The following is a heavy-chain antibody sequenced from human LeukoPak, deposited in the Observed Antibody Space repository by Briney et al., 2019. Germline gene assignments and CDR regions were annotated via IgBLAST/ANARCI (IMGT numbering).Heavy chain of an antibody. J-gene: IGHJ3*02. CDR3: VRDRSPVSHDAFDI. V-gene: IGHV4-30-2*01. D-gene: IGHD2-8*01. CDR2: TYHSGST. Sequence: SETLSLTCAVSGGSISSGGYSWSWIRQPPGKGLDWIGYTYHSGSTYYNPSLKSRVIISVDRSKNQFSLKLSSVTAADTAVYYCVRDRSPVSHDAFDIWGQATLVTVPS. CDR1: GGSISSGGYS.